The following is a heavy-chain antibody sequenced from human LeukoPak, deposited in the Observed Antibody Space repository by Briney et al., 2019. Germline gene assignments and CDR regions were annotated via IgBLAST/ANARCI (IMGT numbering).Heavy chain of an antibody. V-gene: IGHV4-59*01. CDR3: ARSGSTAHDY. Sequence: SETLSLTCTVSGGSISSYYWSWIRQPPGKGLEWIGYIYYSGSTNYNPSLKSRVTISVDTSKNQLSLKLSSVTAADTAVYYCARSGSTAHDYWGQGTLVTVSS. D-gene: IGHD1-26*01. CDR1: GGSISSYY. J-gene: IGHJ4*02. CDR2: IYYSGST.